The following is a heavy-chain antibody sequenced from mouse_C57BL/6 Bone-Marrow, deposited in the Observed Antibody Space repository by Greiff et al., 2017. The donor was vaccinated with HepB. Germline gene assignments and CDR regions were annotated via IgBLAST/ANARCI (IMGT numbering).Heavy chain of an antibody. CDR2: IYPGNSDT. CDR3: TRWRWLRPYYFDY. Sequence: SGTVLARPGASVKMSCKTSGYTFTSYWMHWVKQRPGQGLEWIGAIYPGNSDTSYNQKFKGKAKLTAVTSASTAYMELSSLTNEDSAVYYCTRWRWLRPYYFDYWGQGTTLTVSS. J-gene: IGHJ2*01. D-gene: IGHD2-2*01. CDR1: GYTFTSYW. V-gene: IGHV1-5*01.